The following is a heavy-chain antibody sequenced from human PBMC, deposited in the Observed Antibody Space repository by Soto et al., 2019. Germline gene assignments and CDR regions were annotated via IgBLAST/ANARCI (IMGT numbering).Heavy chain of an antibody. CDR1: GFSLSTSGVG. V-gene: IGHV2-5*02. CDR3: THRPAYYISTRYYPVVY. CDR2: IYWDDGK. D-gene: IGHD3-9*01. Sequence: QITLKESGPTLVKPTQTLTLTCTFSGFSLSTSGVGVAWIRQPPGKALEWLALIYWDDGKRYSPSLKTRLNITKDSHKNQVARTLTNVYHEDTATYYCTHRPAYYISTRYYPVVYWGQGSLVTVSS. J-gene: IGHJ4*02.